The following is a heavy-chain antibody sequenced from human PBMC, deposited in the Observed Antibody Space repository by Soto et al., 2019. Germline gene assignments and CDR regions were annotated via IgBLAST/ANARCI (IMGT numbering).Heavy chain of an antibody. D-gene: IGHD5-12*01. V-gene: IGHV3-30*18. J-gene: IGHJ4*02. CDR3: ANLPPRGNKYDPADY. CDR1: GFTFSSFA. CDR2: VSYDGGTK. Sequence: QAQLVESGGGVVQPGRSLRLSCAASGFTFSSFAMHWVRQAPGKGLEWVAIVSYDGGTKYYADSVKGRFTISRDNSKNTLYLQMNSLRTEDTAAYYCANLPPRGNKYDPADYWGQGTLVTVSS.